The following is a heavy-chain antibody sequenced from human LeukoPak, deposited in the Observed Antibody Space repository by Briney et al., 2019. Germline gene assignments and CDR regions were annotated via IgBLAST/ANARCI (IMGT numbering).Heavy chain of an antibody. CDR3: ARAAYDFWSGYYTREAFDI. CDR2: IYHSGST. D-gene: IGHD3-3*01. CDR1: GGSISSGGYS. V-gene: IGHV4-30-2*01. Sequence: SETLSLTCAVSGGSISSGGYSWSWIRQPPGKGLEWIGYIYHSGSTYYNPPLKSRVTISVDRSKNQFSLKLSSVTAADTAVYYCARAAYDFWSGYYTREAFDIWGQGTMVTVSS. J-gene: IGHJ3*02.